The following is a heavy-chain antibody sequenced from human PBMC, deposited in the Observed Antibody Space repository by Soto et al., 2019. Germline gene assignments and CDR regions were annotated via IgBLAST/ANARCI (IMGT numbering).Heavy chain of an antibody. CDR3: ARGGSSGWLYYYYYYGMDV. D-gene: IGHD6-19*01. V-gene: IGHV1-69*13. Sequence: SVKVSCKGSGGTFSNSALSWGRQAPGQGPEWMGGIIPIFGTANYAQKFQGRVTITADESTSTAYMELSSLRSEDTAVYYCARGGSSGWLYYYYYYGMDVWGQGTTVTVSS. J-gene: IGHJ6*02. CDR1: GGTFSNSA. CDR2: IIPIFGTA.